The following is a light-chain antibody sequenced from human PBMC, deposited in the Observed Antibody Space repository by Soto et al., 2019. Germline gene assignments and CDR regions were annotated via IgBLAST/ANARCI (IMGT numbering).Light chain of an antibody. CDR2: DAS. J-gene: IGKJ5*01. CDR1: QAFRRH. CDR3: QQRSNWPPVIT. V-gene: IGKV3-11*01. Sequence: EIVLTQSPATLSLSPGEKTNLPFQARQAFRRHLGWYQQKPGQAPRLLIYDASKRATGIPARFSGRGSGTDFTLTISSLEPEDFAVYYCQQRSNWPPVITFGQGTRLEIK.